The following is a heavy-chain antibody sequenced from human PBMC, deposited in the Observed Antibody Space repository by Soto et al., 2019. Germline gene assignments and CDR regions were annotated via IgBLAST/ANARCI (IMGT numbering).Heavy chain of an antibody. CDR1: GGSINSYY. J-gene: IGHJ4*02. CDR2: IYYSGST. V-gene: IGHV4-59*01. CDR3: ARTGGPIWSGSYIDS. Sequence: SETLSLTCTVSGGSINSYYWSWIRQPPGKGLEWIGYIYYSGSTNYNPSLKSRFTISLDTSKNQFSLKLSSVTAVDTAVYYCARTGGPIWSGSYIDSWGQGTLVTVSS. D-gene: IGHD3-3*01.